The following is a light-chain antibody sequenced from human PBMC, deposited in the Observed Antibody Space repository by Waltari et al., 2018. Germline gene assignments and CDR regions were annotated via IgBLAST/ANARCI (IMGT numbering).Light chain of an antibody. CDR2: AAS. V-gene: IGKV1-12*01. Sequence: DIQMTQSPTSVSASVGDRVTITCRVRQDILSWLAWYQQKPGKAPKLLISAASGLESGVPSRFSGRGSGTDFTLTISSLQPEDFATYYCQQADRLPLTFGGGTKVEIK. J-gene: IGKJ4*01. CDR3: QQADRLPLT. CDR1: QDILSW.